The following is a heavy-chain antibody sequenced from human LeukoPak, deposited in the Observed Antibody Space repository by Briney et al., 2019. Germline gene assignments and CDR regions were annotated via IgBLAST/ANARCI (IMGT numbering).Heavy chain of an antibody. D-gene: IGHD3-22*01. CDR3: ANLPYDSSGYWAYFDN. V-gene: IGHV3-23*01. J-gene: IGHJ4*02. CDR1: GFSFTNYA. Sequence: GGSLRLSCAASGFSFTNYAMSWVRQAPGRGLEWVSGIGRSGGNTYYADSVKGRFTISGDSSKNVLYLQMNSLRAEDTAVYYCANLPYDSSGYWAYFDNWGQGTLVTVSS. CDR2: IGRSGGNT.